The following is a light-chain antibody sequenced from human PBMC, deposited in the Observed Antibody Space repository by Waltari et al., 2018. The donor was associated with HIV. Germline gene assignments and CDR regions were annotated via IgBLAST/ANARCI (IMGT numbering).Light chain of an antibody. CDR3: SSYTSTRTLV. J-gene: IGLJ1*01. CDR2: EVS. Sequence: QSALTQPASVSGSPGQSITISCTGRSSDVGGYNYVSWYQLHPGKAPKLMIYEVSFRPSGVSNRCSGSKSGNTASLTISGLQAEDEADYYCSSYTSTRTLVFGSGTKVTVL. V-gene: IGLV2-14*01. CDR1: SSDVGGYNY.